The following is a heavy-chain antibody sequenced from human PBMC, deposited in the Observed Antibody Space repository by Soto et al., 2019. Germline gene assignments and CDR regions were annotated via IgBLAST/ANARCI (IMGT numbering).Heavy chain of an antibody. V-gene: IGHV3-48*02. D-gene: IGHD3-10*01. Sequence: EVQLVESGGGLVQPGGSLRLSCAASGFTFSSYSMNWVRQAPGKGLEWVSYISSSSSSTIYYADSVKGRFTISRDNAKNSLYLQMNSLRDEDTAVYYCARDQEGLLWFGEPLYYYYYGMDVWGQGTTVTVSS. CDR3: ARDQEGLLWFGEPLYYYYYGMDV. CDR1: GFTFSSYS. J-gene: IGHJ6*02. CDR2: ISSSSSSTI.